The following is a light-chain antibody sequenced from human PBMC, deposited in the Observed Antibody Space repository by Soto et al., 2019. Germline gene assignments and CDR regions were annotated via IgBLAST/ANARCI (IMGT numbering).Light chain of an antibody. CDR1: QSVSSSY. Sequence: EMVLTQSPGTLSLSPGERATLSCRASQSVSSSYLAWYQKKPGQAPRLLIYGASSRATGIPDRFSGSGSGTDFTLTISRLEPEDFAVYYCQQYGSSPLTFGGGTKVAIK. J-gene: IGKJ4*01. CDR2: GAS. CDR3: QQYGSSPLT. V-gene: IGKV3-20*01.